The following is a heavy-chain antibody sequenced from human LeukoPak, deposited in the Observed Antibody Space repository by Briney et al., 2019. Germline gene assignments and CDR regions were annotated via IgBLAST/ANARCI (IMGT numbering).Heavy chain of an antibody. CDR3: ARDEPGLAAAGTGNGMDV. CDR2: IKQDGSEK. V-gene: IGHV3-7*04. J-gene: IGHJ6*02. D-gene: IGHD6-13*01. Sequence: GGSLRLSCAASGFTFSIYWMSWVRQAPGKGLEWVANIKQDGSEKYYVDSVKGRFTISRDNAKNSLYLQMNSLRAEDTAVYYCARDEPGLAAAGTGNGMDVWGQGTTVTVSS. CDR1: GFTFSIYW.